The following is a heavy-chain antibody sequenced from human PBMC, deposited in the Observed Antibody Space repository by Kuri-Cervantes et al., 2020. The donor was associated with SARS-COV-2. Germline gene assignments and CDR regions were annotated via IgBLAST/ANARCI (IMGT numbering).Heavy chain of an antibody. J-gene: IGHJ5*02. CDR1: GGTFSSYA. D-gene: IGHD2-15*01. Sequence: GGSLRLSCAASGGTFSSYAISWVRQAPGQGLEWMGGIIPIFGTANYAQKFQGRVTITTDESTSTAYMELSSLRSEDTAVYYCASGGPILFNWFDPWGQGTLVTVSS. CDR3: ASGGPILFNWFDP. CDR2: IIPIFGTA. V-gene: IGHV1-69*05.